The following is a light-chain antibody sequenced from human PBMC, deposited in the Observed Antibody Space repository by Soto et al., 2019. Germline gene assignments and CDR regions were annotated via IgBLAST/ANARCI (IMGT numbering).Light chain of an antibody. V-gene: IGLV2-23*01. CDR2: EGN. Sequence: QSALTQPASVSGSPGQSITISCTGTTRDVGNNNLVSWYQHHPDKAPKLIIYEGNKRPSGVSSRFSGSKSANTASLTISGLQAEDEAYYYCCSSAGYTSVIFGGGTKLTVL. CDR3: CSSAGYTSVI. CDR1: TRDVGNNNL. J-gene: IGLJ2*01.